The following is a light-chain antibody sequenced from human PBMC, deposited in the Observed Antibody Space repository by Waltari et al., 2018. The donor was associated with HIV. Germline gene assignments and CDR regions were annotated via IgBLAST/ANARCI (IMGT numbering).Light chain of an antibody. CDR1: QSVSSN. CDR3: QQYDNWPPLT. J-gene: IGKJ4*01. V-gene: IGKV3-15*01. CDR2: CAS. Sequence: EIMMTQSPATLSVSPGERATLSCRASQSVSSNLALYQQKPGQSPRLLIYCASTRATGIPARVSGSGSGTEFTLTINSLQSEDFAVYYCQQYDNWPPLTFGGGTKVEIK.